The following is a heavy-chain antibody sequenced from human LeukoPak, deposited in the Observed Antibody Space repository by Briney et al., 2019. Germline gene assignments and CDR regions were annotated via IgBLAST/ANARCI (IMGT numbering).Heavy chain of an antibody. CDR3: VKDLYKGDTSSWYYFDY. J-gene: IGHJ4*02. V-gene: IGHV3-64D*06. CDR1: GFTFSNCA. D-gene: IGHD6-13*01. Sequence: GGSLRLSCSASGFTFSNCAMHWVRQAPGKGPEYVLVISSYGDKTYYADSVKGRFTISRDNSENTVSLQMSSLRAEDTAVYYCVKDLYKGDTSSWYYFDYWAQGTLVTVSS. CDR2: ISSYGDKT.